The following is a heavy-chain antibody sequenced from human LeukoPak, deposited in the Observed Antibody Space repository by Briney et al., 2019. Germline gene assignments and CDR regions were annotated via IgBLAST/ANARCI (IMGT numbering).Heavy chain of an antibody. CDR1: GFTFSSYG. CDR3: AKDPSINSATGEDFDY. J-gene: IGHJ4*02. CDR2: ISYDGSNK. V-gene: IGHV3-30*18. D-gene: IGHD2-15*01. Sequence: GGSLRLSCAASGFTFSSYGMHWVRQAPGKGLEWVAVISYDGSNKYYADSVKGRFTISRDNSKNTLYLQMNSLRAEDTAVYYCAKDPSINSATGEDFDYGGQGTLVTVSS.